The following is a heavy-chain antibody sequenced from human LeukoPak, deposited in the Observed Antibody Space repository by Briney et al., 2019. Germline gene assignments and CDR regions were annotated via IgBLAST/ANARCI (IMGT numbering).Heavy chain of an antibody. J-gene: IGHJ6*03. CDR2: IYYSGST. Sequence: SETRSLTCAVYGGSFSGYYWSWIRQPPGKGLEWVGYIYYSGSTNYNPSLKSRVTISVDTSKNQFSLKLSSVTAADTAVYYCARGGGYDFYYYYMDVWGKGTTVTISS. CDR1: GGSFSGYY. CDR3: ARGGGYDFYYYYMDV. D-gene: IGHD5-12*01. V-gene: IGHV4-59*01.